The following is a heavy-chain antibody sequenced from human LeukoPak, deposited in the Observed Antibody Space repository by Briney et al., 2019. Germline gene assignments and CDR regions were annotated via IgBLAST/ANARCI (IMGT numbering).Heavy chain of an antibody. CDR1: GYTFTGYY. CDR3: ARTETGWFDY. D-gene: IGHD3-9*01. V-gene: IGHV1-2*06. CDR2: IKPDSGAT. Sequence: ASVKVSCKASGYTFTGYYIHWVRQAPGQGLEWMGRIKPDSGATNYAQKFQGRVTMTRDTSISTAYMELSRLRSDDTAVYYCARTETGWFDYWGQGTLVTVSS. J-gene: IGHJ4*02.